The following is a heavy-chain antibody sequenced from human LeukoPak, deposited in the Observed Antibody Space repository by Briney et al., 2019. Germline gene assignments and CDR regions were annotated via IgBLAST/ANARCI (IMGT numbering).Heavy chain of an antibody. J-gene: IGHJ4*02. CDR3: ARDYDGSGSAFDY. Sequence: PGGSLRLSCAASGFTFSSYSMNWVRQAPGKGLEWVSYISSSSSTIYYADSVKGRFTISRDNAKNSLYLQMNSLRAEDTAVYYCARDYDGSGSAFDYWGQGTLVTVSS. D-gene: IGHD3-10*01. V-gene: IGHV3-48*04. CDR2: ISSSSSTI. CDR1: GFTFSSYS.